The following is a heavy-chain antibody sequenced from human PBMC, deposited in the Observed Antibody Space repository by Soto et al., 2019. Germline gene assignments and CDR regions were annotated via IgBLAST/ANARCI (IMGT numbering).Heavy chain of an antibody. CDR3: ARAVDPIFGVWGTYRYPTWFDP. J-gene: IGHJ5*02. D-gene: IGHD3-16*02. CDR1: GASVSSGSFY. Sequence: NPSETLSLTGTVSGASVSSGSFYWSWIRRPPGKGLEWIGYIYYTGSTNYSPSLKSGVTILVDTSKNQFSLKLTSVTAADTAVYYCARAVDPIFGVWGTYRYPTWFDPWGQGTLV. V-gene: IGHV4-61*01. CDR2: IYYTGST.